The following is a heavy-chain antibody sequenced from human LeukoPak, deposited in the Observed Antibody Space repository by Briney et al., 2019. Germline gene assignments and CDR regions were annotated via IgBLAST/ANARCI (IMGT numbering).Heavy chain of an antibody. CDR1: GGSISSYY. Sequence: SETLSLTCTVSGGSISSYYWSWIRQPPGKGLEWIGEINHSGSTNYNPSLKSRVTISVDTSKNQFSLKLSSVTAADTAVYYCARRGRLLNYWGQGTLVTVSS. V-gene: IGHV4-34*01. J-gene: IGHJ4*02. CDR3: ARRGRLLNY. D-gene: IGHD2/OR15-2a*01. CDR2: INHSGST.